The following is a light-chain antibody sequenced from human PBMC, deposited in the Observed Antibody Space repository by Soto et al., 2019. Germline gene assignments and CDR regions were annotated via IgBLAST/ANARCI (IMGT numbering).Light chain of an antibody. CDR3: ISYTSSSTLL. J-gene: IGLJ1*01. CDR2: DVS. CDR1: SSDVGGYNY. V-gene: IGLV2-14*01. Sequence: QSALTQPASVSGSPGQSITISCTGTSSDVGGYNYVSWYQQHPGKAPKLMIYDVSNRPSGVSNRFSGSKSGNTASLTISGLQAEDEADYYSISYTSSSTLLFGTGTKVTVL.